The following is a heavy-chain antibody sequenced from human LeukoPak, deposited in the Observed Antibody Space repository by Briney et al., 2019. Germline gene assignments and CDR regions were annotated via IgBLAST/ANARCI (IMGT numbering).Heavy chain of an antibody. CDR2: ISSSSSYI. CDR3: ATDFRYCSGGSCYSGGYFDY. D-gene: IGHD2-15*01. V-gene: IGHV3-21*01. J-gene: IGHJ4*02. Sequence: PGGSLRLSCAASGFTFSSYSMNWVRQAPGKGREWVSSISSSSSYIYYADSVKGRFTISRDNAKNSLYLQMNSLRAEDTAVYYCATDFRYCSGGSCYSGGYFDYWGQGTLVTVSS. CDR1: GFTFSSYS.